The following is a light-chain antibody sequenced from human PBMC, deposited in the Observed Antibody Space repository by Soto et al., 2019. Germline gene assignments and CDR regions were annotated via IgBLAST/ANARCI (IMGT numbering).Light chain of an antibody. CDR1: ESVTSS. V-gene: IGKV3-15*01. Sequence: EIVMTQSPATLSVSPGGRATPFCRASESVTSSLAWYQQKPGQPPRLLIYAASTRATDVPARFSGGGSETEFTLTISSLQSEDFAVYFCQQYNIWPLWTFGQGTKVDIK. J-gene: IGKJ1*01. CDR3: QQYNIWPLWT. CDR2: AAS.